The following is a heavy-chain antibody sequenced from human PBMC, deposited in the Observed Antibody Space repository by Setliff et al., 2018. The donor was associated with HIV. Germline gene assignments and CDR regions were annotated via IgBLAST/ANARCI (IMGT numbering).Heavy chain of an antibody. CDR3: SNWNTTVDADS. CDR2: IHHGGGT. CDR1: GGSFGDQF. V-gene: IGHV4-34*01. Sequence: SETLSLTCAVYGGSFGDQFWNWIRQSPGKGLEWIGEIHHGGGTKYNPSLKSRVTVSLDMSKNQFSLKLRSVTAADTAVYYCSNWNTTVDADSWGQGTLVTVSS. J-gene: IGHJ4*02. D-gene: IGHD1-1*01.